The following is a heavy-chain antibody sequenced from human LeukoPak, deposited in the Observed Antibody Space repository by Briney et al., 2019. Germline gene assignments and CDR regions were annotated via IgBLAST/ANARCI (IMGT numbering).Heavy chain of an antibody. CDR2: IYYSGST. Sequence: SQTLSLTCTVSGGSISSGDYYWTWIRQPPGKGLEWIGYIYYSGSTYYNPSLKSRSTISVDTAKNHFSMKLISVTAADTAVYYCARDTRGDYYFDYWGQGTLVTVSS. V-gene: IGHV4-30-4*01. D-gene: IGHD4-17*01. CDR3: ARDTRGDYYFDY. J-gene: IGHJ4*02. CDR1: GGSISSGDYY.